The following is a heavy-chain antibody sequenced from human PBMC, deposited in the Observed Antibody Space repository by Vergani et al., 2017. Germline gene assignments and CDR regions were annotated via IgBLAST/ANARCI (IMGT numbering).Heavy chain of an antibody. J-gene: IGHJ4*02. CDR2: IYHSGST. D-gene: IGHD4-17*01. Sequence: QLQLQESGSGLVKPSQTLSLTCAVSGGSISSGGYSWSWIRQPPGNGLEWIGYIYHSGSTYYNPSLKSRVTISVDTSKNQFSLKLSSVTAADTAVYYCATSYGDYVDYWGQGTLVTVSS. CDR3: ATSYGDYVDY. CDR1: GGSISSGGYS. V-gene: IGHV4-30-2*01.